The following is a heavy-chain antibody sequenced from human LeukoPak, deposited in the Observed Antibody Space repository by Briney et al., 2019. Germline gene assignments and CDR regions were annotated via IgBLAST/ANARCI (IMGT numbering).Heavy chain of an antibody. Sequence: ASVKVSCKASGYTFTSYAMNWVRQAPGQGLEWMGWISPFNGNTNYAEKFRARVTMTTDASTSTVAMELRSLRSDDTAIYYRARGSLGWGSEPEYFDYWGQGTLVTVSS. CDR3: ARGSLGWGSEPEYFDY. CDR2: ISPFNGNT. CDR1: GYTFTSYA. D-gene: IGHD1-14*01. V-gene: IGHV1-18*01. J-gene: IGHJ4*02.